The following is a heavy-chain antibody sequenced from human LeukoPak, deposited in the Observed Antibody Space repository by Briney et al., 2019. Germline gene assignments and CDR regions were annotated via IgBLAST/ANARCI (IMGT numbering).Heavy chain of an antibody. CDR1: GYTFSNYY. D-gene: IGHD3-22*01. CDR3: ARGLNLEVATHTSGDY. V-gene: IGHV1-46*01. CDR2: INPTDDST. Sequence: ASVKVSCKASGYTFSNYYMHWVRQAPGQGLEWMGIINPTDDSTRYAQKFQGRVTMTRDMSTSTVYMELSSLKSEDTAVYYCARGLNLEVATHTSGDYWGQGTLVTVSS. J-gene: IGHJ4*03.